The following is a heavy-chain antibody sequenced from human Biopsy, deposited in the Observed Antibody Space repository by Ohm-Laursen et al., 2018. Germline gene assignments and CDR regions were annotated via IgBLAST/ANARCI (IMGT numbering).Heavy chain of an antibody. CDR2: SIPLFNTA. J-gene: IGHJ2*01. CDR1: GGTFTNHA. CDR3: ARFPLGAYDDSGSYRAVEHWYFDL. Sequence: SSVKVSCKASGGTFTNHAVGWVRQAPGQGLEWVGSSIPLFNTANYADKFQGRVTITADKSTTTAYMELSSLRSEDTAIYYCARFPLGAYDDSGSYRAVEHWYFDLWGRGTLVIVSS. V-gene: IGHV1-69*06. D-gene: IGHD3-22*01.